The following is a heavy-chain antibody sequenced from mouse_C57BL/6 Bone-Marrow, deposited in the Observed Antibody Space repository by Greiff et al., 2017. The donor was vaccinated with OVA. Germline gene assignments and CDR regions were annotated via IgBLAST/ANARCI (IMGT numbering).Heavy chain of an antibody. D-gene: IGHD2-1*01. J-gene: IGHJ3*01. CDR1: GFTFSSYG. V-gene: IGHV5-6*01. Sequence: VQLKESGGDLVKPGGSLKLSCAASGFTFSSYGMSWVRQTPDKRLEWVATISSGGSYTYYPDSVKGRFTISRDNAKNTLYLQMSSLKSEDTAMYYCARLYYGKGFAYWGQGTLVTVSA. CDR2: ISSGGSYT. CDR3: ARLYYGKGFAY.